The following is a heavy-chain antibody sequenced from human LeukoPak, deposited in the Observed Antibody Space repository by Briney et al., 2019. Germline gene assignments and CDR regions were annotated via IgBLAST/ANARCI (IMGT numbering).Heavy chain of an antibody. CDR2: INPNSGGT. CDR1: GYTFTSYD. Sequence: ASVKVSCKASGYTFTSYDINWVRQATGQGLEWMGWINPNSGGTSYAQKFQGRVTMTRDTSISTAYMELSRLRSDDTAVYYCARDYELGTAGTAYEYFDYWGLGTLVTVSS. J-gene: IGHJ4*02. CDR3: ARDYELGTAGTAYEYFDY. D-gene: IGHD1-1*01. V-gene: IGHV1-2*02.